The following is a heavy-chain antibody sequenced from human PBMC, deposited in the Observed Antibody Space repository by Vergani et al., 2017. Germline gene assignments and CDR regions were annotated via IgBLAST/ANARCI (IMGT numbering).Heavy chain of an antibody. J-gene: IGHJ4*02. CDR1: FDSIRNLY. CDR3: ASGPHYDSSGSLGY. V-gene: IGHV4-59*11. CDR2: IHYSGST. Sequence: QVQLQESGPGLVKSSETLSLTCSVSFDSIRNLYCNWIRQPPGKGLEWIGSIHYSGSTNYNPSLKSRVTISVDTSKNQFSLKLSSVTAADTAVYYCASGPHYDSSGSLGYWGQGTLVTDSS. D-gene: IGHD3-22*01.